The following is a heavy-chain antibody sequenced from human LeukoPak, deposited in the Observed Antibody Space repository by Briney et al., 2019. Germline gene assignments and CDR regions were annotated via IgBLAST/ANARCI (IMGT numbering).Heavy chain of an antibody. CDR2: INPNSGGT. V-gene: IGHV1-2*02. Sequence: ASVKVSCKASGYTFTGYYMHWVRQAPGQGLEWMGWINPNSGGTNYAQKFQGRVTMTRDTSISTAYMELSRLRSDDTAVYYCARDSAILLWFGEFYYFDYWGQGTLVTVSS. CDR3: ARDSAILLWFGEFYYFDY. J-gene: IGHJ4*02. D-gene: IGHD3-10*01. CDR1: GYTFTGYY.